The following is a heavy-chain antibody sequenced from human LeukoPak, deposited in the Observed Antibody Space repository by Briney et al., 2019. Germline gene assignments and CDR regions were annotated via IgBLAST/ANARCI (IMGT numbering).Heavy chain of an antibody. Sequence: GGSLRLSCAASGFTFTTYGMHWVRHAPGKGRVWVSRIMSDGRSTYADSVKGRFTISRDTAKNTLYLQMNSLRAEDTAVYYCARDSQFIGPLYWGQGTLVTVSS. CDR1: GFTFTTYG. D-gene: IGHD5-24*01. J-gene: IGHJ4*02. V-gene: IGHV3-74*01. CDR2: IMSDGRST. CDR3: ARDSQFIGPLY.